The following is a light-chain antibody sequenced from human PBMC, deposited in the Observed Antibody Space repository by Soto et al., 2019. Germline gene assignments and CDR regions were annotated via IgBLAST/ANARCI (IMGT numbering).Light chain of an antibody. Sequence: EIVLTQSPGTLSLSPGGRATLSCRASQSVSSSFLAWYQQKPGQTPRLLIYGASNRATGIPDTFSGSGSGTDFTLTISRSVPKDFAVYYCQQFGTSPYTFGQGTKLEIK. CDR2: GAS. CDR1: QSVSSSF. V-gene: IGKV3-20*01. J-gene: IGKJ2*01. CDR3: QQFGTSPYT.